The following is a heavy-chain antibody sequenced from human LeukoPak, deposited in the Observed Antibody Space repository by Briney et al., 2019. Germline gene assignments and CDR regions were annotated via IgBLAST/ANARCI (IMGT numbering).Heavy chain of an antibody. J-gene: IGHJ4*02. CDR1: GGSFSGYY. Sequence: SSETLSLTCAVYGGSFSGYYWSWIRQPPGKGLEWIGEINHSGSTNYNPSLKSRVTISVDTSKNQFSLKLSSVTAADTAVYYCARGDDSSGYYYRTYYFDYWGQGTLVTVSS. CDR2: INHSGST. D-gene: IGHD3-22*01. CDR3: ARGDDSSGYYYRTYYFDY. V-gene: IGHV4-34*01.